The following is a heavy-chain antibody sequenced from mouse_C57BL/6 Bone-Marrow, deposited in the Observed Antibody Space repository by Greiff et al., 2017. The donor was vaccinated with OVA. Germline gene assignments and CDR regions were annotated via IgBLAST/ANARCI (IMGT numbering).Heavy chain of an antibody. Sequence: VMLVESGGGLVQPGGSLKLSCAASGFTFSDYYMYWVRQTPEKRLEWVAYISNGGGSTYYPDTVKGRFTISRDNAKNTLYLQMSRLKSEDTAMYYCARRGYSNFYAMDYWGQGTSVTVSS. CDR1: GFTFSDYY. V-gene: IGHV5-12*01. CDR2: ISNGGGST. D-gene: IGHD2-5*01. J-gene: IGHJ4*01. CDR3: ARRGYSNFYAMDY.